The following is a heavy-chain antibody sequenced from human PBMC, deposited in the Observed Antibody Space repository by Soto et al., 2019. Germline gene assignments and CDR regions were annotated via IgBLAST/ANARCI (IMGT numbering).Heavy chain of an antibody. J-gene: IGHJ4*02. D-gene: IGHD3-3*01. Sequence: GGSLRLSCAASGFTFSSYGMHWVRQAPGKGLEWVAVISYDGSNKYYADSVKGRFTISRDNSKNTLYLQMNSLRAEDTAVYYCAKDFGIWSGSIYYFDYWGQGTLVTVSS. V-gene: IGHV3-30*18. CDR1: GFTFSSYG. CDR3: AKDFGIWSGSIYYFDY. CDR2: ISYDGSNK.